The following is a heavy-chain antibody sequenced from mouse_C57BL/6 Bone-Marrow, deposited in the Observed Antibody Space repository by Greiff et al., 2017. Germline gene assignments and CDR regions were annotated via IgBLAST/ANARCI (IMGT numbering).Heavy chain of an antibody. CDR3: ALIYYYGSSFYFDY. CDR2: IYPGDGDT. J-gene: IGHJ2*01. D-gene: IGHD1-1*01. V-gene: IGHV1-82*01. Sequence: QVQLQQPGPELVKPGASVKISCKASGYAFSSSWMNWVKQRPGKGLEWIGRIYPGDGDTNYNGKFKGKATLTADKSSSTAYMQLSSLTSEDSAVYFCALIYYYGSSFYFDYWGQGTTLTVSS. CDR1: GYAFSSSW.